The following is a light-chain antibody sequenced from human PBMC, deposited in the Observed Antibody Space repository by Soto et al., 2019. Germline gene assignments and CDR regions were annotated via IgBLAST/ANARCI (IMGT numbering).Light chain of an antibody. J-gene: IGLJ1*01. CDR2: EVN. CDR1: SSDVGAYNS. V-gene: IGLV2-8*01. Sequence: QSALTQPPSASGSPGQSVTISCTGTSSDVGAYNSVSWYQQHPGKAPKLMIYEVNKRPSGVPDRFSGSKSGNTASLTVSGLQAEDEADYYCSSYAGSSNVFGTGTKVTVL. CDR3: SSYAGSSNV.